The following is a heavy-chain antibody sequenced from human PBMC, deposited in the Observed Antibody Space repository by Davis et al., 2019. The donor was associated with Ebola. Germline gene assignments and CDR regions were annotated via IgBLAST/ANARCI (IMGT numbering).Heavy chain of an antibody. Sequence: GGSLRPPSAASGFTFSGSAMHWVRQASGKGLEWVGRIRSKANSYATAYAASVKGRLTISRDDSKNTAYLQMNSLKTEDTAVYYCTNTLGTTDYWGQGTLVTVSS. D-gene: IGHD4-11*01. CDR2: IRSKANSYAT. J-gene: IGHJ4*02. V-gene: IGHV3-73*01. CDR3: TNTLGTTDY. CDR1: GFTFSGSA.